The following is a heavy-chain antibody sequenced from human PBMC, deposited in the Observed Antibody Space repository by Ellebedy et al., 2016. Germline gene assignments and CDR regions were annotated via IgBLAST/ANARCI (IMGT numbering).Heavy chain of an antibody. J-gene: IGHJ4*02. CDR1: GASISSYH. Sequence: SETLSLXXTVSGASISSYHWTWFRQPPGKGLEWIGYMYYSANTNYNPSLKSRVTMSGDTSKNQISLKLTSVTAADTAVYYCARSNIAARPLDSWGQGTLVTVSS. V-gene: IGHV4-59*08. D-gene: IGHD6-6*01. CDR3: ARSNIAARPLDS. CDR2: MYYSANT.